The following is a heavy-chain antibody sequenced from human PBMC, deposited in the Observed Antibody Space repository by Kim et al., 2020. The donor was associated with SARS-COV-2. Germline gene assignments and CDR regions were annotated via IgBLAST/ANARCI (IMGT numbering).Heavy chain of an antibody. CDR1: GFTFSSYG. J-gene: IGHJ4*02. D-gene: IGHD3-22*01. V-gene: IGHV3-33*06. CDR3: AKDRGGPYDYYDSSGYYSLDY. Sequence: GGSLRLSCAASGFTFSSYGMHWVRQAPGKGLEWVAVIWYDGSNKYYADSVKGRFTISRDNSKNTLYLQMNSLRAEDTAVYYCAKDRGGPYDYYDSSGYYSLDYWGQGTLVTVSS. CDR2: IWYDGSNK.